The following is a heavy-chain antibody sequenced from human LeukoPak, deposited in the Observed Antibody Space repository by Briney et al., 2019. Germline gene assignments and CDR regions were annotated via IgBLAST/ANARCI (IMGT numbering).Heavy chain of an antibody. J-gene: IGHJ3*02. CDR2: IKSKTDGGTT. CDR1: GFTFSNAW. V-gene: IGHV3-15*01. D-gene: IGHD3-22*01. CDR3: TTDVSVYDSSGYYPSDAFDI. Sequence: PGGSLRLSCAASGFTFSNAWMSWVRQAPGKGLEWFGRIKSKTDGGTTDYAAPVKGRFTISRDDSKNTLYLQMNSLKTEDTAVYYCTTDVSVYDSSGYYPSDAFDIWGQGTMVTVSS.